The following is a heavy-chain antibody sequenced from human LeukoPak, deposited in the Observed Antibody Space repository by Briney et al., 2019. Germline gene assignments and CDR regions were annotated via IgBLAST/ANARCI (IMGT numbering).Heavy chain of an antibody. CDR1: GGSISSSSYY. V-gene: IGHV4-39*01. D-gene: IGHD2-21*02. CDR2: IYYSGST. J-gene: IGHJ3*02. Sequence: SETLSLTCTVSGGSISSSSYYWVWIRPPPGKGLEWIGSIYYSGSTYYNPSLKSRVTISVDTSKNQFSPKLSSVTAADTAVYYCARRGYCGGDCYFDAFDIWGEGTMVTVSS. CDR3: ARRGYCGGDCYFDAFDI.